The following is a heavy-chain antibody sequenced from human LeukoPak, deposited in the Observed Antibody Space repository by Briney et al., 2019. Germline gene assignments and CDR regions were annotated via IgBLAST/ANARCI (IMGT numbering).Heavy chain of an antibody. CDR3: AREYGNSVYISYMDV. Sequence: GGSLRLSCAASGFTFSDYYMSWIRQAPGKGLEGVSSISSSGSTIYYADSVKGRFTISRDNAKNSLYLQMNSLRAEDTAVYYCAREYGNSVYISYMDVWGKGTTVTVSS. D-gene: IGHD5/OR15-5a*01. V-gene: IGHV3-11*01. CDR2: ISSSGSTI. CDR1: GFTFSDYY. J-gene: IGHJ6*03.